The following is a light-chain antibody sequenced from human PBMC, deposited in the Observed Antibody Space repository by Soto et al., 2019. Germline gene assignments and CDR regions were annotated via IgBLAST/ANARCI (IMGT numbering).Light chain of an antibody. Sequence: QSVLTQPPSVSGAPGQRVTISCTGISSNIGAGYDVHWYQQLPGTAPKLLIHGNSNRPSGVPDRFSGSKSGTSASLAITGLQAEDEADYYCQSYDSSLSGSVFGGGTKLTVL. CDR1: SSNIGAGYD. CDR3: QSYDSSLSGSV. J-gene: IGLJ2*01. CDR2: GNS. V-gene: IGLV1-40*01.